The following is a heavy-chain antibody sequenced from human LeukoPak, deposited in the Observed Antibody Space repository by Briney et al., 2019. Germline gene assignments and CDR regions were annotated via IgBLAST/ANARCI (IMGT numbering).Heavy chain of an antibody. V-gene: IGHV1-69*01. D-gene: IGHD3-16*01. CDR1: GDTFTRYA. J-gene: IGHJ4*02. CDR3: ASQGGYYFDY. Sequence: SVKVSCKTSGDTFTRYAISWVRQAPGQGLEWMGGIIPVFGTTNYAQKFQGRVTITADESTSTAYMELSSLRSEDTAVYYCASQGGYYFDYWGQGTLVTVSS. CDR2: IIPVFGTT.